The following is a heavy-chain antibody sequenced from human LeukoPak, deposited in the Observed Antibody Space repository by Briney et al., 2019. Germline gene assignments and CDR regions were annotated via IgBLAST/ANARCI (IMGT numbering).Heavy chain of an antibody. D-gene: IGHD3-3*01. J-gene: IGHJ4*02. CDR3: ARDFDYDFWSGYSVTPSMGYFDY. V-gene: IGHV3-9*01. CDR2: ISWNSGSI. Sequence: PGGSLRLSCAASEFTFSNYAMSWVRQAPGKGLEWVSGISWNSGSIGYADSVKGRFTISRDNAKNSLYLQMNSLRAEDTAVDYCARDFDYDFWSGYSVTPSMGYFDYWGQGTLVTVSS. CDR1: EFTFSNYA.